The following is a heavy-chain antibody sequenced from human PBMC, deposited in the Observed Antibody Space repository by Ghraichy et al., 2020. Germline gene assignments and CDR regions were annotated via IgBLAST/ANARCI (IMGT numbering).Heavy chain of an antibody. J-gene: IGHJ6*02. D-gene: IGHD4-23*01. CDR2: ITSSSRFI. V-gene: IGHV3-48*02. CDR1: GFTFSSYS. Sequence: GGSLRLSCVGSGFTFSSYSMNWVRQSPGKGLEWVSYITSSSRFISYADSVKGRFTISRDNAQNSLYLEMNSLRDEDTAVYYCARPSRVVRFYYYDGMDVWGPGTTVTCSS. CDR3: ARPSRVVRFYYYDGMDV.